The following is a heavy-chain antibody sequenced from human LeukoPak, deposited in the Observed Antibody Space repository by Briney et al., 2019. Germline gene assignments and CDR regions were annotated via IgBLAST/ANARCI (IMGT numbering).Heavy chain of an antibody. CDR2: LFTGGNA. CDR1: GDSMNGYY. J-gene: IGHJ4*02. CDR3: ARGLRWDSGNDWGPEH. V-gene: IGHV4-4*07. D-gene: IGHD5-12*01. Sequence: SETLSLSCSVSGDSMNGYYWIWIRQTAGKGLEWIGRLFTGGNAECNPSLKSRVTMSVETSKSQFSLKLTSVTAADTAIYYCARGLRWDSGNDWGPEHWGQGVLVTVSS.